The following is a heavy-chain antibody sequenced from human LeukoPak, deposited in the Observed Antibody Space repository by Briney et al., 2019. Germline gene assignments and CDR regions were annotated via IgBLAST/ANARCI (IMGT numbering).Heavy chain of an antibody. D-gene: IGHD3-10*01. CDR2: INHSGST. V-gene: IGHV4-34*01. CDR1: GGSFSGYY. Sequence: SETLSLTCAVYGGSFSGYYWSWIRQPPGKGLEWIGEINHSGSTNYNPSLKSRVTISVDTSKNQFSLKLSSVTAADTAVYYCARDWGGYYYGSVYYYMDVWGKGTTVTVSS. CDR3: ARDWGGYYYGSVYYYMDV. J-gene: IGHJ6*03.